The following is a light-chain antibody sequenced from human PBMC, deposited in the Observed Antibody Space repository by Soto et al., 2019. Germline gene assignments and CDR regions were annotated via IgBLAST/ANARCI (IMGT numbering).Light chain of an antibody. J-gene: IGKJ4*01. V-gene: IGKV1-9*01. CDR2: AAS. Sequence: IQLTQSPSSLSASVGDRVTITCRASQGISRYLAWYQHKPGKPPKLLIYAASTLQSGVPSRFSGRGPGKDFTLTVSSLQPEDCATYYCQQLNSYPLTFGGGTKVAIK. CDR3: QQLNSYPLT. CDR1: QGISRY.